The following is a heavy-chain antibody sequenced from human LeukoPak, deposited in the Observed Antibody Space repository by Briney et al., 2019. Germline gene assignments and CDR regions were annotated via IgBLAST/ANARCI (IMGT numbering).Heavy chain of an antibody. CDR3: AKDETFYDFWSGYQR. CDR1: GFTFSSYA. J-gene: IGHJ4*02. D-gene: IGHD3-3*01. CDR2: ISGSGGST. V-gene: IGHV3-23*01. Sequence: GGSLRLSCAASGFTFSSYAMSWVRQAPGKGLEWVSAISGSGGSTYYADSVKGRFTISRDNSKSTLHLQMNSLRAEDTAVYYCAKDETFYDFWSGYQRWGQGTLVTVSS.